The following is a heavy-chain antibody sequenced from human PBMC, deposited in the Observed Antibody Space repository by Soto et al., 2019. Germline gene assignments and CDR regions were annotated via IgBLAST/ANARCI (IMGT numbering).Heavy chain of an antibody. CDR3: AREESGYYDILTGYAPFDY. Sequence: EVQLVESGGGLVQPGGSLRLSCAASGFTFSDHYMDWVRQAPGKGLEWVGRTRNKANSYTTEYAASVKGRFTISRDDSKNSLYLQMNSLKTDDTAVYYCAREESGYYDILTGYAPFDYWGQGTLVTVSS. D-gene: IGHD3-9*01. CDR1: GFTFSDHY. V-gene: IGHV3-72*01. J-gene: IGHJ4*02. CDR2: TRNKANSYTT.